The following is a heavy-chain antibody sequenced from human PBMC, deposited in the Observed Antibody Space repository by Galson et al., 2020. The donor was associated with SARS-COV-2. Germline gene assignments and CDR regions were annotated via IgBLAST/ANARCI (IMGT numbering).Heavy chain of an antibody. Sequence: GGSLRLSCAASGFTFSSYGMHWVRQAPGKGLEWVAVIWYDGSNKYYADSVKGRFTISRDNSKNTLYLQMNSLRAEDTAVYYCARDSDGGGNNWFDPWGQGTLVTVSS. CDR2: IWYDGSNK. J-gene: IGHJ5*02. V-gene: IGHV3-33*01. CDR3: ARDSDGGGNNWFDP. D-gene: IGHD2-15*01. CDR1: GFTFSSYG.